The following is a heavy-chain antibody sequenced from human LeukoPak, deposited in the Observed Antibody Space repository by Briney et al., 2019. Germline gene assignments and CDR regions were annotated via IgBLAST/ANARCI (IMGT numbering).Heavy chain of an antibody. Sequence: PSETLSLTCTVSGGSLSNYYWSWIRQPPGKGLEWIGYIYNSGSTNFTPSLKSRVTMSVDTSKNQISLKLSSVTAADTAVYYCTRGRGWLPDCWGQGTLVTVSS. V-gene: IGHV4-59*01. CDR2: IYNSGST. CDR3: TRGRGWLPDC. D-gene: IGHD5-24*01. CDR1: GGSLSNYY. J-gene: IGHJ4*02.